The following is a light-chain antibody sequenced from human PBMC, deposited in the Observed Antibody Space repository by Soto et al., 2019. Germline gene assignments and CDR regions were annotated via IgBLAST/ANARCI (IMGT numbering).Light chain of an antibody. Sequence: QSVLTQPASVSASPGQSITISCTGTSSDVGGYDYVSWHQQHPGKAPKLMIYEANTRPSGVSNRFSGSKSGNTASLTISGLQAEDEADYYCCSYTSSGAHVFGGGTKVTVL. CDR3: CSYTSSGAHV. CDR1: SSDVGGYDY. V-gene: IGLV2-14*01. J-gene: IGLJ2*01. CDR2: EAN.